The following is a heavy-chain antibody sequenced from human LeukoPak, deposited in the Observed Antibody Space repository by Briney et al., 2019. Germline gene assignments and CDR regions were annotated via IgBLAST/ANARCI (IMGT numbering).Heavy chain of an antibody. CDR3: AKGGFGELSDY. CDR2: ISSSSSYT. CDR1: GFTFSDYY. V-gene: IGHV3-11*06. Sequence: PGGSLRLSCAASGFTFSDYYMSWIRQAPGKGLEWVSYISSSSSYTNYADSVKGRFTISRDNAKNSLYRQMNSLRAEDTAVYYCAKGGFGELSDYWGQGTLVTVSS. J-gene: IGHJ4*02. D-gene: IGHD3-10*01.